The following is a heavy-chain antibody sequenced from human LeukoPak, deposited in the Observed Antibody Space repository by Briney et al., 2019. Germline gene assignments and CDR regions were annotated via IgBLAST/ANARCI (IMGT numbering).Heavy chain of an antibody. CDR3: AKDTSIGRYCTNGVCSPFDY. CDR2: ISDTGATT. CDR1: GFTFSSYA. V-gene: IGHV3-23*01. Sequence: GSLILYFACSGFTFSSYAMSWVRQAPGKGVEWVSAISDTGATTYDAESVKGRFTISRDNSRSTLYLQMNSLRAEDTALYYCAKDTSIGRYCTNGVCSPFDYWGQGTLVTVSS. D-gene: IGHD2-8*01. J-gene: IGHJ4*02.